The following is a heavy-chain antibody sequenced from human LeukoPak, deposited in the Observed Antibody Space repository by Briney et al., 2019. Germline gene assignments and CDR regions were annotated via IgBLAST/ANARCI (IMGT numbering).Heavy chain of an antibody. CDR1: GYTLTELS. V-gene: IGHV1-24*01. D-gene: IGHD3-10*01. J-gene: IGHJ3*02. CDR2: FDPEDGET. Sequence: GVSVKVSCKVSGYTLTELSMHWGRQAPGKGLEWMGGFDPEDGETIYAQKLQGRVTMTEDTSTDTAYMELSSLRSEDTAVYYCATHLWFGDAFDIWGQGTMVTVSS. CDR3: ATHLWFGDAFDI.